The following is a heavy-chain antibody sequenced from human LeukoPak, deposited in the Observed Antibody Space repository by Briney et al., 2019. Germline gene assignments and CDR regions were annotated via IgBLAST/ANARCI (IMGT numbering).Heavy chain of an antibody. CDR1: GYTFTSYG. J-gene: IGHJ3*02. Sequence: ASVKVSCKASGYTFTSYGINWVRQAPGQGLEWMGGISPYNGNTDYAQKLQGRVTMTTDTSTSTAYMELRSLRSDDTAVYYCARPSDSSGGDAFDIWGQGTMVIVSS. CDR3: ARPSDSSGGDAFDI. V-gene: IGHV1-18*01. D-gene: IGHD2-15*01. CDR2: ISPYNGNT.